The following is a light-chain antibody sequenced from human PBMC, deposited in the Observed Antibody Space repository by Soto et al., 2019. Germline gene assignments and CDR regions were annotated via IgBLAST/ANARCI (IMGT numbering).Light chain of an antibody. CDR2: DAS. Sequence: DIEITQSPSTLSASVGDRVTITCRASQSISSWLAWYQQKPGKAPKLLIYDASSSESGVPSRLSGSGSGTEFTLTIRSLQPDDFATYYCQQYNSYSTFGQGTKVDIK. V-gene: IGKV1-5*01. CDR1: QSISSW. CDR3: QQYNSYST. J-gene: IGKJ1*01.